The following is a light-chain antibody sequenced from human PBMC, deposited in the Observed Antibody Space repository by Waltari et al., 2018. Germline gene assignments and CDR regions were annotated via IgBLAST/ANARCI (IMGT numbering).Light chain of an antibody. J-gene: IGLJ3*02. Sequence: SALTQPASVSGSPGQSITISCIGTGSHLVPYYYVSWYQQTPGKAPKLLIYDVTKWPSGISNCFSGSKSGNTASLTISGLQTEDEAHYYCRSFTSSTTWVFGGGTKVTVL. V-gene: IGLV2-14*03. CDR1: GSHLVPYYY. CDR2: DVT. CDR3: RSFTSSTTWV.